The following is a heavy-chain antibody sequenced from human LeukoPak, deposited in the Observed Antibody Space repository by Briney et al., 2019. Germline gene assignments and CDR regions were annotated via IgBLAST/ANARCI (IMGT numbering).Heavy chain of an antibody. D-gene: IGHD3-16*01. CDR2: IRYDGSNK. J-gene: IGHJ3*02. CDR3: ARAQRGGTIGAFDI. V-gene: IGHV3-30*02. Sequence: GGSLRLSCAASGFTFSSYGMHWVRQAPGKGLEWVAFIRYDGSNKYYADSVKGRFTISRDNAKNSPYLQMNSLRAEDTAVYYCARAQRGGTIGAFDIWGQGTMVTVSS. CDR1: GFTFSSYG.